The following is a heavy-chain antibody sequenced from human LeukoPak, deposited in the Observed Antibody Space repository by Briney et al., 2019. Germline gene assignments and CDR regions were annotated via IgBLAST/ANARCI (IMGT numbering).Heavy chain of an antibody. V-gene: IGHV3-23*01. CDR1: GFTFGSYS. Sequence: GGSLRLSCAASGFTFGSYSMSWARQAPGKGLEWVSAISASYGTYYADSVRGRFTISRDTSKNTLYLQINSLRAEDTAVYYCAKRGRYYFDQWGQGTLVTVSS. CDR2: ISASYGT. CDR3: AKRGRYYFDQ. J-gene: IGHJ4*02.